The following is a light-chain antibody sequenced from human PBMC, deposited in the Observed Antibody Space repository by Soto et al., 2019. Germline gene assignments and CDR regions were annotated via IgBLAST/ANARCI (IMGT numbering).Light chain of an antibody. CDR2: DVT. J-gene: IGLJ1*01. V-gene: IGLV2-11*01. CDR3: CSYAGSYSYV. CDR1: SSDIGGYNY. Sequence: QSALTQPRSVSGSPGQSVTISCTGTSSDIGGYNYVSWYQRHPGKAPKLMIYDVTKRPSGVPDRFSGSTSGNTASLTISGLLAEDEADYYCCSYAGSYSYVFGTGTKLTVL.